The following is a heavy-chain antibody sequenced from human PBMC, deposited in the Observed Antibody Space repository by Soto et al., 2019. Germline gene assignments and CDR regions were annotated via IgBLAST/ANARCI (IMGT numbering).Heavy chain of an antibody. Sequence: ASVKVSCKASGYTFTGYYMHWVRQAPGQGLEWMGWINPNSGGTNYAQKFQGRVTMTRDTSISTAYMELSRLRSDDTAVYYCARIDILAGYLALQGVYWGQGTLVTVSS. CDR1: GYTFTGYY. V-gene: IGHV1-2*02. CDR2: INPNSGGT. D-gene: IGHD3-9*01. CDR3: ARIDILAGYLALQGVY. J-gene: IGHJ4*02.